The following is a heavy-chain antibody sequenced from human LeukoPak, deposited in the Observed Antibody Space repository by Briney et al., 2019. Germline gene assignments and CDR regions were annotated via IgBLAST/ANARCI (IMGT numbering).Heavy chain of an antibody. CDR3: ARSAGNRDTAMVYLESFDY. CDR1: GGTFSSYA. V-gene: IGHV1-69*10. Sequence: SVKVSCKASGGTFSSYAISWVRQAPGQGLEWMGRIIPILGIANYAQKFQGRVTITADESTSTAYMELSSLRSEDTAVYYCARSAGNRDTAMVYLESFDYWGEGTLVTVSS. D-gene: IGHD5-18*01. CDR2: IIPILGIA. J-gene: IGHJ4*02.